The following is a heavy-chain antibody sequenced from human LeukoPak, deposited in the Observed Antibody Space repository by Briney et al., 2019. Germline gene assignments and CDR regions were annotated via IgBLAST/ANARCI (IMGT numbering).Heavy chain of an antibody. CDR2: INNSGST. D-gene: IGHD3-9*01. CDR1: GGSFSGYY. J-gene: IGHJ4*02. CDR3: ARGAVLRYFDWLPRGYYFDY. V-gene: IGHV4-34*01. Sequence: PETLSLTCAVYGGSFSGYYWSWIRQPPGKGLEWIGEINNSGSTNYHPSLKSRITIAVDTSKNQFSLKPSSVTAAETAVYYCARGAVLRYFDWLPRGYYFDYWGQGTLVTVSS.